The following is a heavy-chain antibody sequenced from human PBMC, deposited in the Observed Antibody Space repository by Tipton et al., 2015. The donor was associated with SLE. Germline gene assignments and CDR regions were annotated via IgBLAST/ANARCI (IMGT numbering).Heavy chain of an antibody. CDR3: ARALVRGVICMDV. CDR2: INHSGST. D-gene: IGHD3-10*01. CDR1: GGSISSSSYY. V-gene: IGHV4-39*07. J-gene: IGHJ6*02. Sequence: TLSLTCTVSGGSISSSSYYWGWIRQPPGKGLEWIGEINHSGSTNYNPSLKSRVTISVDTSKNQFSLKLSSVTAADTAVYYCARALVRGVICMDVWGQGTTVTVSS.